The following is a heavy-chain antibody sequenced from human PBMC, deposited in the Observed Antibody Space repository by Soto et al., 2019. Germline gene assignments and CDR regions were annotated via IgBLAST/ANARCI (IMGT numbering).Heavy chain of an antibody. Sequence: GGSLRLSCAASGFTFSDYYMTWIRQAPGKGLEWVSYISSSGTGIYYPDSMKGRFTISRDNAKNSLYLQVSTLRAEDTAVYYCARALSDAFDIWGLGTMVTVSS. CDR3: ARALSDAFDI. V-gene: IGHV3-11*01. CDR1: GFTFSDYY. CDR2: ISSSGTGI. J-gene: IGHJ3*02.